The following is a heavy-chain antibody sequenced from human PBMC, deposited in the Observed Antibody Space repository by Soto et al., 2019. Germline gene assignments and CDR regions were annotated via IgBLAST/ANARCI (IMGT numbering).Heavy chain of an antibody. CDR1: GDTFTNYD. Sequence: QVQLVQSGAEVKEPGASAKVSCKASGDTFTNYDIKWGRQATGQGLEWMGGMNPNSGNTGYAQKFQGRANMTRNTSRSTAYMELSSMRSEDTAVYYCARGRKGMDVGGQGTTVTVSS. CDR2: MNPNSGNT. V-gene: IGHV1-8*01. CDR3: ARGRKGMDV. J-gene: IGHJ6*02.